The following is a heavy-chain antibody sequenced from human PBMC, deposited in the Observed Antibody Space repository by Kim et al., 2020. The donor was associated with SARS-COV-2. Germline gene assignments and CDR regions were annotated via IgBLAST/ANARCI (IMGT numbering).Heavy chain of an antibody. CDR3: ARTDCSSTSCYIGTGFDP. J-gene: IGHJ5*02. Sequence: QGRVTMTRDTSTSTVYMELSSLRSEDTAVYYCARTDCSSTSCYIGTGFDPWGQGTLVTVSS. V-gene: IGHV1-46*01. D-gene: IGHD2-2*02.